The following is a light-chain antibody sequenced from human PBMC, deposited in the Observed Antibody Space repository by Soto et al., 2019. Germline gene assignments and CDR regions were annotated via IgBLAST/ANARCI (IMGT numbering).Light chain of an antibody. Sequence: DIQMTQSPSTLSASVGDRVTITCRASHSISSWLAWYQQKPGKAPKLLIYKASSLESGVPSRFSGSGSGTEFTLTLSSLQPDDFATYYRQQYNSYPWTFGQGNKVEIK. CDR1: HSISSW. CDR3: QQYNSYPWT. J-gene: IGKJ1*01. CDR2: KAS. V-gene: IGKV1-5*03.